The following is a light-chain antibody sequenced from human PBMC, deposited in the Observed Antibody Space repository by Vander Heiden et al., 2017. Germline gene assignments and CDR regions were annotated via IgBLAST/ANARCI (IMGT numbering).Light chain of an antibody. CDR2: GAS. CDR3: LQHNSYPLT. Sequence: DLQLTQSPSSLSASVGYRVTITCRASQGIRKDLGWYQHKPGKAPKRLICGASRLHSGVPSRCSGSGSGTEFTLTISSLQPEDFATYYCLQHNSYPLTFGQGTKLEIK. V-gene: IGKV1-17*01. J-gene: IGKJ2*01. CDR1: QGIRKD.